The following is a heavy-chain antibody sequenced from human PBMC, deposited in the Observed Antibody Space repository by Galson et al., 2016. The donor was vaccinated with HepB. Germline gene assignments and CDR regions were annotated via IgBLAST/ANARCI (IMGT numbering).Heavy chain of an antibody. CDR1: GLTFSSYE. V-gene: IGHV3-48*03. J-gene: IGHJ4*02. D-gene: IGHD4-23*01. CDR2: IGRSGSPI. CDR3: ARDAASLNSPRFDY. Sequence: SLRLSCAASGLTFSSYEMSWVRQGPGKGLEWVSYIGRSGSPIYYADSVQGRFTISRDNAKNSLYLQMNSLTDEDTAIYYCARDAASLNSPRFDYWGQGTLVTVSS.